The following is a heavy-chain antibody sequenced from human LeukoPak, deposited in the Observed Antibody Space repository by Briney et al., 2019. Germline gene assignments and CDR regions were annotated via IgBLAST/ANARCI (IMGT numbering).Heavy chain of an antibody. CDR2: VSPGGYT. CDR1: GVSVSDYY. J-gene: IGHJ5*02. V-gene: IGHV4-34*01. Sequence: PSETLSLTCAVSGVSVSDYYWSWIRQSPEKGLEWIEEVSPGGYTTYNPSLRSRVIISEDTSENQLSLNVTSVTAADTALYYCARIRCGRGQARCYNHWAQGSLVTASS. D-gene: IGHD2-21*01. CDR3: ARIRCGRGQARCYNH.